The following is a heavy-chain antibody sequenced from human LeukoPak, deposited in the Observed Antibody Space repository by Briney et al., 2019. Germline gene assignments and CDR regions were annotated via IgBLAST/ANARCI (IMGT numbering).Heavy chain of an antibody. CDR2: IWYDGSNK. J-gene: IGHJ4*02. Sequence: GGSLRLSCAASGFTFNSYGMHWVRQAPGKGLEWVAVIWYDGSNKYYADSVKGRFTISRDNSKNTLYLQMNSLRAEDTAVYYCARVAFPGYSYGPRFDYWGQGTLVIVSS. CDR1: GFTFNSYG. CDR3: ARVAFPGYSYGPRFDY. V-gene: IGHV3-33*01. D-gene: IGHD5-18*01.